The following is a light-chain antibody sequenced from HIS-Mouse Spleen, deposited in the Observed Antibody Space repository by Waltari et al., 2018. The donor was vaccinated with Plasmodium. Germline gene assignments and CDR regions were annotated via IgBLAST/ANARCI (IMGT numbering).Light chain of an antibody. CDR3: QQYGSSPLT. CDR2: GAS. Sequence: EIVLTQSPGTLSLSPGERATLSCRASQSVSSSYLAWYQQKPGQAPRRLSYGASSRATGIPDRFSGSGSGTDFTLTISRLEPEDFAEYYCQQYGSSPLTFGGGTKVEIK. J-gene: IGKJ4*01. V-gene: IGKV3-20*01. CDR1: QSVSSSY.